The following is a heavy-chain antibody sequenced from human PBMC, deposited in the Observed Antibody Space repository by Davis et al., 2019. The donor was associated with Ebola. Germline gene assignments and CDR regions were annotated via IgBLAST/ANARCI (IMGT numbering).Heavy chain of an antibody. Sequence: MPSETLSLTCTVSGGSVSSGSYYWSWIRQPPGKGLEWIGEIYHSGSTNYNPSLKSRVTISVDKSKNQFSLKLSSVTAADTAVYYCARDSTTTVTTLDYWGQGTLVTVSS. CDR1: GGSVSSGSYY. J-gene: IGHJ4*02. CDR3: ARDSTTTVTTLDY. V-gene: IGHV4-61*01. D-gene: IGHD4-17*01. CDR2: IYHSGST.